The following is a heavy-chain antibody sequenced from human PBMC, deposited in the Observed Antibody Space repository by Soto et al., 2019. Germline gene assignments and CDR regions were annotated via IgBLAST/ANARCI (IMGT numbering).Heavy chain of an antibody. D-gene: IGHD1-1*01. J-gene: IGHJ4*02. V-gene: IGHV2-5*02. CDR2: IYWDDDK. CDR1: GFSLSPSGVG. CDR3: AHSAWTGTRAYFDY. Sequence: QITLEESGPTRVKPTQSLALTCTFSGFSLSPSGVGVGWVRQPPGKALEWLALIYWDDDKRYSPSLQSRLTITKDTAKNQVVLIMINIDPVDTAAYYCAHSAWTGTRAYFDYWGQGTLVTVSS.